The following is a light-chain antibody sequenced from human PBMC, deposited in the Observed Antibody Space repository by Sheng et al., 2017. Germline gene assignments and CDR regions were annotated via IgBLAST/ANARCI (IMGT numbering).Light chain of an antibody. CDR2: WAS. V-gene: IGKV4-1*01. J-gene: IGKJ1*01. CDR3: HQYFTTPPT. CDR1: KTVFYSSTNKNY. Sequence: DIVLTQSPDSLSVSLGERATLTCTSTKTVFYSSTNKNYLAWYQHKPGQPPKLLISWASTREFGVPDRFSGSGSGTEFTLTISSLQAEDVAVYYCHQYFTTPPTFGQGTKLEL.